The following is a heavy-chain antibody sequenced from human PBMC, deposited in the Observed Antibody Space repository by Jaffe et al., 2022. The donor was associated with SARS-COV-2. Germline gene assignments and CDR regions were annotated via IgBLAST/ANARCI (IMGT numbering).Heavy chain of an antibody. CDR3: AREDGVTGTGGFDM. CDR2: VNPNDGHR. V-gene: IGHV1-46*01. J-gene: IGHJ3*02. Sequence: QVHLVQSGAEVKEPGASVKVSCNTSGYMFARHHLHWVRQAPGQGLEWMGLVNPNDGHRNYAQKFRDRVSMTRDTSTSTEFLELSSLRFEDTAIYYCAREDGVTGTGGFDMWGQGTMVTVSS. D-gene: IGHD6-19*01. CDR1: GYMFARHH.